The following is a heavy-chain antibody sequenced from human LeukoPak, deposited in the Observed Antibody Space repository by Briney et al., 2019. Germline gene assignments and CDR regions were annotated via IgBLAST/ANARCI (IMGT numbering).Heavy chain of an antibody. Sequence: ASVKVSCKASGYTFTSYDINWVRQATGQGPEWMGWMNPSSGNTGYAQRFQGRVTMTTDTSTSTAYMELRSLRSDDTAVYYCARAYSGSYYVIFDYWGQGTLVTVSS. CDR3: ARAYSGSYYVIFDY. D-gene: IGHD1-26*01. V-gene: IGHV1-8*01. CDR1: GYTFTSYD. J-gene: IGHJ4*02. CDR2: MNPSSGNT.